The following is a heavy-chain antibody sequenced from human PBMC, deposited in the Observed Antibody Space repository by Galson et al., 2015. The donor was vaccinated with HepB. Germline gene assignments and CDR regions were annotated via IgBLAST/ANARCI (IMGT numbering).Heavy chain of an antibody. CDR1: GFTFSSYA. V-gene: IGHV3-64D*06. CDR3: VKGPYDSSGYYYGAFDI. J-gene: IGHJ3*02. D-gene: IGHD3-22*01. Sequence: SLRLSCAASGFTFSSYAMHWVRQAPGKGLEYVSAISSNGGSTYYADSVKGRFTISRDNSKNTLFLHMSSLRAEGTAVYYCVKGPYDSSGYYYGAFDIWGQGTMVTVSS. CDR2: ISSNGGST.